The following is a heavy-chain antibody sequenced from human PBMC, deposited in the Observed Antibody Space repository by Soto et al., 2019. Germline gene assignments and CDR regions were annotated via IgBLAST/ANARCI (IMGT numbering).Heavy chain of an antibody. D-gene: IGHD2-8*01. CDR1: GFTFSNYW. V-gene: IGHV3-74*01. Sequence: EVQLVESGGGLVQPGGSLRLSCAASGFTFSNYWMQWVRQAPGKGLVWVSRIKSDGSSTRYADSVKGRFTIYSDNAKNMLYLQINSLRAEDTAVYYCDRGGLHSGTALYLFDYWGPGSLMTVSS. J-gene: IGHJ4*02. CDR3: DRGGLHSGTALYLFDY. CDR2: IKSDGSST.